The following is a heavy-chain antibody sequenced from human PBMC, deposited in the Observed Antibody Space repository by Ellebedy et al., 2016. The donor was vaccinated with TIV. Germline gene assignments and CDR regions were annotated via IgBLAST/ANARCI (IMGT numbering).Heavy chain of an antibody. CDR3: ARHVGNSRYYFDY. V-gene: IGHV4-39*01. J-gene: IGHJ4*02. D-gene: IGHD1/OR15-1a*01. CDR2: INYNGNT. Sequence: MPSETLSLTCTVSGGSISSSNYWWGWIRQPPGKGLEWIGSINYNGNTHFNPSLKSRVTMSADTSKDQLFLKLSSVTAADTAMFFCARHVGNSRYYFDYWGQGILVTVSS. CDR1: GGSISSSNYW.